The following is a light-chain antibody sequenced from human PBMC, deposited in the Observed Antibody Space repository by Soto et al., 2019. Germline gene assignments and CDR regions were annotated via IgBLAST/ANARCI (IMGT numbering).Light chain of an antibody. V-gene: IGKV1-5*01. CDR2: DAS. CDR3: QQYNSYPALT. Sequence: DIQMTQSPSTLSASVGDRVTITCRASQSISSWLAWYQQKPGKAPKLLIYDASSLESGVPSRFSGSGSGTEFTLTISRLQPDDFATYYCQQYNSYPALTFGGGTKVEIK. CDR1: QSISSW. J-gene: IGKJ4*01.